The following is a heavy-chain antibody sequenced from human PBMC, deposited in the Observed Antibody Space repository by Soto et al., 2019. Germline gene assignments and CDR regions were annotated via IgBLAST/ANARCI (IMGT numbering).Heavy chain of an antibody. Sequence: SANVCCKASGGTFVSYAISWVRQAPGQGLEWMGGIIPIFGTANYAQKFQVRVTITADKSTSTAYMELSSLRSEDTAVYYCARVRVSNGDYPTYYYGMDVWGQGTTVTVSS. CDR1: GGTFVSYA. CDR3: ARVRVSNGDYPTYYYGMDV. CDR2: IIPIFGTA. J-gene: IGHJ6*02. D-gene: IGHD4-17*01. V-gene: IGHV1-69*06.